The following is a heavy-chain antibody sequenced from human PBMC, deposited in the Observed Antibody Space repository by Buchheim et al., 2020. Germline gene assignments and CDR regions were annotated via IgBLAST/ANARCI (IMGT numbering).Heavy chain of an antibody. J-gene: IGHJ6*02. CDR1: GFTFSSYE. D-gene: IGHD3-9*01. CDR2: ISSSGSTI. Sequence: EVQLVESGGGLVQPGGSLRLSCAASGFTFSSYEMNWVRQAPGKGLEWVSYISSSGSTIYYADSVKGRFTIPRDNAKNSLHLQMNSLRAEDTAVYYCASAPYYDILTGYRYYYYGMDVWGQGTT. CDR3: ASAPYYDILTGYRYYYYGMDV. V-gene: IGHV3-48*03.